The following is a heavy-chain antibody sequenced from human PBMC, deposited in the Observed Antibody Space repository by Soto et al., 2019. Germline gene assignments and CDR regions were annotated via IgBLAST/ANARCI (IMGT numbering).Heavy chain of an antibody. J-gene: IGHJ3*01. CDR3: VRDSGGHGGGGIWHDALDL. D-gene: IGHD2-15*01. CDR2: IREDGSEA. V-gene: IGHV3-7*01. CDR1: GFTFSNYW. Sequence: GGSLRLSCAASGFTFSNYWMTWVRQAPGKGLEWVANIREDGSEANYVDSVRGRFTISRDNAEKSLYLQMNSLKVEDTGVYYCVRDSGGHGGGGIWHDALDLWGQGTTVTVSS.